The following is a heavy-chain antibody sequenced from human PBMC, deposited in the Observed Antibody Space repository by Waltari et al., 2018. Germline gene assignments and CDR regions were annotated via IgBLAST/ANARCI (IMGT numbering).Heavy chain of an antibody. CDR1: GGSFSGYY. V-gene: IGHV4-34*01. Sequence: QVQLQESGPGLVKPSETLSLTCAVYGGSFSGYYWSWIRQPPGKGLEWIGEINHSGSTNYNPSLKSRVTISVDTSKNQFSLKLSSVTAADTAVYYCASVRGGYYYMDVWGKGTTVTVSS. CDR3: ASVRGGYYYMDV. D-gene: IGHD3-10*01. J-gene: IGHJ6*03. CDR2: INHSGST.